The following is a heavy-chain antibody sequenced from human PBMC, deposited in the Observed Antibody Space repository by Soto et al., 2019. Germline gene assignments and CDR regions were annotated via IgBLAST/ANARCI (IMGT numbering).Heavy chain of an antibody. Sequence: GGSLRLSCAASGFTFSSYGMHWVRQAPGKGLEWVAVIWYDGSNKYYADSVKGRFTISRDNSKNTLYLQMNSLRAEDTAVYYCARDVADCSGGSCYVDYYMDVWGKGTTVTVSS. CDR1: GFTFSSYG. CDR3: ARDVADCSGGSCYVDYYMDV. V-gene: IGHV3-33*01. D-gene: IGHD2-15*01. J-gene: IGHJ6*03. CDR2: IWYDGSNK.